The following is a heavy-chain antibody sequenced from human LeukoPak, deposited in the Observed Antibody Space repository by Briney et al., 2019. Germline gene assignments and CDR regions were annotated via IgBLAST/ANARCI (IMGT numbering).Heavy chain of an antibody. CDR3: ARGVPAAIYYYYGMDV. Sequence: PGRSLRLSCAASGFTFSSYAMRWVRQAPGKGLEWVAVISYDGSNKYYADSVKGRFTISRDNSKNTLYLQMNSLRAKDTAVYYCARGVPAAIYYYYGMDVWGQGTTVTVSS. J-gene: IGHJ6*02. V-gene: IGHV3-30-3*01. CDR1: GFTFSSYA. CDR2: ISYDGSNK. D-gene: IGHD2-2*02.